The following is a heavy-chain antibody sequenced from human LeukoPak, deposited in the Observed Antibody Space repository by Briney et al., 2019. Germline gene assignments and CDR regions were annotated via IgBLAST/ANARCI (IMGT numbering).Heavy chain of an antibody. D-gene: IGHD3-9*01. Sequence: PSETLSLTCTVSGGSVSSSIYYWGWIRQPPGKGLEWIGSIYYSGSTSYNPSLKSRVTISVDTSKNQLSLKLTSVTAADTAVYYCASRNDILTGYVFDFWGQGTLVTVSS. J-gene: IGHJ4*02. CDR1: GGSVSSSIYY. CDR3: ASRNDILTGYVFDF. CDR2: IYYSGST. V-gene: IGHV4-39*01.